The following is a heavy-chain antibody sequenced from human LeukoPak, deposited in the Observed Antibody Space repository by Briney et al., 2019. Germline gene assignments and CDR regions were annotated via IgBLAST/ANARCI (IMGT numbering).Heavy chain of an antibody. CDR2: ISSSSSYI. CDR1: GFTFSSYS. V-gene: IGHV3-21*01. Sequence: PGGSLRLSCAASGFTFSSYSMNWVRQAPGKGLEWVSSISSSSSYIYYADSVKGRFTISRDNAKNSLYLQMNSLRAEDTAVYYCARSDTAMTDPDAFDIWGQGTMVTVSS. J-gene: IGHJ3*02. CDR3: ARSDTAMTDPDAFDI. D-gene: IGHD5-18*01.